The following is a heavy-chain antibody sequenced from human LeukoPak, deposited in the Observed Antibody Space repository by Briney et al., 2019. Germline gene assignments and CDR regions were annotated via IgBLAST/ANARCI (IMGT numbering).Heavy chain of an antibody. CDR3: ARDLRGYYYDSSGSDDAFDI. CDR1: GDSISSGDYY. CDR2: ISSSGST. D-gene: IGHD3-22*01. J-gene: IGHJ3*02. Sequence: SETLSLTCTVSGDSISSGDYYWSWIRQPAGKGLEWIGRISSSGSTNYNPSLKSRVTISADTSKNQFSLKLSSVTAADTAVYYCARDLRGYYYDSSGSDDAFDIWGQGTMVTVSS. V-gene: IGHV4-61*02.